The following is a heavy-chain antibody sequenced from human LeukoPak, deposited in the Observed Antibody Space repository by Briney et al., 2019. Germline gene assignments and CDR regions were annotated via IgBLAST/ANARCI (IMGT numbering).Heavy chain of an antibody. CDR3: ANDYRSGSFHDF. CDR1: GFAFSSYG. D-gene: IGHD3-10*01. J-gene: IGHJ4*02. Sequence: EGSLRLSCAASGFAFSSYGMSWVRQPPGKGLEWVSVISRRDDYTYYADSVKGRFTISRDNSKNTLYLQMNTLRAEDTAVYYCANDYRSGSFHDFWGQGTLVTVSS. CDR2: ISRRDDYT. V-gene: IGHV3-23*01.